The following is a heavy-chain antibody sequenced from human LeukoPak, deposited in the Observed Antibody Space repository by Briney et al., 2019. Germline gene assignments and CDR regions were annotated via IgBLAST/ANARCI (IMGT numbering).Heavy chain of an antibody. Sequence: SQTLSLTCTVSGGSISSEGYYWSWIRQPPGKGLEWIGHIHHSGGTHYNSSLKSRVTISIDRSENQVSLKLNSVTAADTAVYYCARTSIAARPNAFDIWGQGTMVTVSS. CDR1: GGSISSEGYY. J-gene: IGHJ3*02. D-gene: IGHD6-6*01. V-gene: IGHV4-30-2*01. CDR2: IHHSGGT. CDR3: ARTSIAARPNAFDI.